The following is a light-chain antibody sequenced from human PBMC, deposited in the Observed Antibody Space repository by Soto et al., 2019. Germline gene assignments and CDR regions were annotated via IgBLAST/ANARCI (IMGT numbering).Light chain of an antibody. CDR2: DVS. CDR3: SSYTSSSTLV. J-gene: IGLJ2*01. CDR1: SSDVGGYNY. Sequence: QSVLTQPASVSGSPGQSITISCTGTSSDVGGYNYVSWHQQHPAKAPKLMIYDVSNRPSGVSNRFSGSKSGNTASLTISGLQAEDEADYYCSSYTSSSTLVFGGGTKLTVL. V-gene: IGLV2-14*01.